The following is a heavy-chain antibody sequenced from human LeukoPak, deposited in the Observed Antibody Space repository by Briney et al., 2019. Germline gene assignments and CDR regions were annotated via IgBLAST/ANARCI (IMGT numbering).Heavy chain of an antibody. D-gene: IGHD2-15*01. CDR1: GDTLTALS. V-gene: IGHV1-24*01. CDR3: ASLVAAAALDY. CDR2: FDPEDGET. J-gene: IGHJ4*02. Sequence: ASLKISCKMSGDTLTALSMPCGRHTPGNGLEWMGGFDPEDGETIYAQKFQGRVTMTEDTSTDTAYMELSSLRSEDTAVYYCASLVAAAALDYWGQGTLVTVSS.